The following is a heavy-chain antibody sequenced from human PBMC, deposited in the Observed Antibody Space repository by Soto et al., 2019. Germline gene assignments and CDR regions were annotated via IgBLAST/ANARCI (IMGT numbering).Heavy chain of an antibody. J-gene: IGHJ5*02. V-gene: IGHV4-31*01. D-gene: IGHD4-17*01. CDR1: GGSISSGGYY. CDR2: IYYSGST. Sequence: QVQLQESGPGLVKPSQTLSLTCSVSGGSISSGGYYWSWIRQHPGKGLEWIGYIYYSGSTYYNPSLKSPVTISVDTSKNQFSLKLSSVTAADTAVYYCARDRRTVTTRWFDPWGQGTLVTVSS. CDR3: ARDRRTVTTRWFDP.